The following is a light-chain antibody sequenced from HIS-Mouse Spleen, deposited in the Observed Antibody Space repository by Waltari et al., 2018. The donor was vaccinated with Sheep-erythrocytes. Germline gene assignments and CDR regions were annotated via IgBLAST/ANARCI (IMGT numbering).Light chain of an antibody. CDR2: HAS. Sequence: QSALTQPRSVSGSPGQSVTISCTGTSSDVGGYNYVACDQQNPGKAPKPMIYHASNRPAGVPDRVSGPKSGNTASLTISGLQAEDEADYYCCSYAGSYNHVFATGTKVTVL. J-gene: IGLJ1*01. CDR3: CSYAGSYNHV. V-gene: IGLV2-11*01. CDR1: SSDVGGYNY.